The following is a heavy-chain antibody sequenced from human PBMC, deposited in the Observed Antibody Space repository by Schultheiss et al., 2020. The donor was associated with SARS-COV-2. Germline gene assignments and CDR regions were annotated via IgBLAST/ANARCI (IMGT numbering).Heavy chain of an antibody. Sequence: GGSLRLSCKGSGYSFTSYWIGWVRQMPGKGLEWMGIIYPGDSDTRYSPSFQGQVTISADKSINTAYLHWRSLKASDTALYYCARLEWELLCMDVWGQGTTVTVSS. D-gene: IGHD1-26*01. J-gene: IGHJ6*02. CDR2: IYPGDSDT. CDR3: ARLEWELLCMDV. V-gene: IGHV5-51*01. CDR1: GYSFTSYW.